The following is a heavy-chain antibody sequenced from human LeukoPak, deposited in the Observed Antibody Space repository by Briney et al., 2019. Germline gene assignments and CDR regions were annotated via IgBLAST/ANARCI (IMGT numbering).Heavy chain of an antibody. CDR1: GYTFTSYD. J-gene: IGHJ3*01. V-gene: IGHV1-8*01. D-gene: IGHD2-15*01. CDR2: MNPNSGNT. Sequence: ASVKVSCRASGYTFTSYDINWVRQAPGQGLEWMGWMNPNSGNTVYAQKFQGRVTMTRNTSLSTAYMELSSLRSEDTAVYYCARRALGYCSGGSCITSWGQGTMVTVSS. CDR3: ARRALGYCSGGSCITS.